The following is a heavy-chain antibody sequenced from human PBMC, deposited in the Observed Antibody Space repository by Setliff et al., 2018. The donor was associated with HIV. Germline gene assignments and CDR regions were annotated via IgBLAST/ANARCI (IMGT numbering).Heavy chain of an antibody. CDR3: ARGARQSHLSMVRGVVTVDHRYYYIDV. J-gene: IGHJ6*03. V-gene: IGHV4-34*01. CDR1: GGSFSGYY. D-gene: IGHD3-10*01. Sequence: PSETLSLTCAVYGGSFSGYYWSWIRQNPGTGLEWIGEINDSGSTAYNPSLQSRVTISIDTSRNEFSLKLSSVTAADTALYFCARGARQSHLSMVRGVVTVDHRYYYIDVWGQGTTVTVS. CDR2: INDSGST.